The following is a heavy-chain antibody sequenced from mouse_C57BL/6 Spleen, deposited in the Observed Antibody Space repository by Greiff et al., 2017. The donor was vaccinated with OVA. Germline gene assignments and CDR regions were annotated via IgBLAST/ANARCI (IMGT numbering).Heavy chain of an antibody. CDR1: GFTFSDYG. J-gene: IGHJ1*03. D-gene: IGHD4-1*01. V-gene: IGHV5-17*01. CDR3: ARRAGTGTWYFDV. CDR2: ISSGSSTI. Sequence: DVKLVESGGGLVKPGGSLKLSCAASGFTFSDYGMHWVRQAPEKGLEWVAYISSGSSTIYYADTVKGRFTITRDNAKNTLFLQMTSLRSEDTAMYYCARRAGTGTWYFDVWGTGTTVTVSS.